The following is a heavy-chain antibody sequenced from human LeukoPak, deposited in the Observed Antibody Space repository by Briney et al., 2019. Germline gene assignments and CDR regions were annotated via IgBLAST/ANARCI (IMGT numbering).Heavy chain of an antibody. CDR1: GYTFTDYY. CDR2: VDPEDGET. Sequence: ASVKVSCMASGYTFTDYYMHWVQQAPGRGLEWMGRVDPEDGETIYAEKFQGRVTITADTSTDTAYMELSSLRSEDTAVYYCATWGIYCSSTSCKAFFDYWGQGTLVTVSS. CDR3: ATWGIYCSSTSCKAFFDY. V-gene: IGHV1-69-2*01. D-gene: IGHD2-2*01. J-gene: IGHJ4*02.